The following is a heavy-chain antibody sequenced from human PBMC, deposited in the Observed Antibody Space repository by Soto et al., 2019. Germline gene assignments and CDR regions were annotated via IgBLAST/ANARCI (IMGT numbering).Heavy chain of an antibody. D-gene: IGHD3-10*01. CDR3: ARSRHGSGSYTHFYYGLDV. CDR1: GFTFISYA. Sequence: QVQLVESGGGVVQPGRSLRLSCAASGFTFISYAMHWFRQPPGKGLEWVAVLSFDGSTEYYADSVKGRFTISRDNSKNTVYLQMNSLRSEDTAVYYCARSRHGSGSYTHFYYGLDVWGQGITVTVSS. CDR2: LSFDGSTE. V-gene: IGHV3-30-3*01. J-gene: IGHJ6*02.